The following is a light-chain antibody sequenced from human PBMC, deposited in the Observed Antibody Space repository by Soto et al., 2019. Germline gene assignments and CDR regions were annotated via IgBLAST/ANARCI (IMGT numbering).Light chain of an antibody. J-gene: IGKJ1*01. V-gene: IGKV1-5*01. CDR1: QNINTC. CDR2: DAY. CDR3: QQSYSNPRT. Sequence: DIQMTQSPSTLSASVGDSVTISCRASQNINTCLAWYHQKPGMAPKLLISDAYTLESGVPSRFSGSGSGTDFTLTISSLQPEDFATYYCQQSYSNPRTFGQGSKV.